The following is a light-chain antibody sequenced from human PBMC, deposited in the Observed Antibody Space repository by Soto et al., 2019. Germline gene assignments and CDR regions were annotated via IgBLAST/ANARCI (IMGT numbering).Light chain of an antibody. CDR1: QSLVHSNGYNY. CDR3: MQALQTRT. J-gene: IGKJ1*01. CDR2: MGS. Sequence: DIVVTQSPLFLPVTPGEPASISCRSSQSLVHSNGYNYLDWYLQKPGQSPQVLIYMGSNRASGVPDRVSGSGSGTDFTLRSSRVEAEDVGVYYCMQALQTRTLGQGTKVE. V-gene: IGKV2-28*01.